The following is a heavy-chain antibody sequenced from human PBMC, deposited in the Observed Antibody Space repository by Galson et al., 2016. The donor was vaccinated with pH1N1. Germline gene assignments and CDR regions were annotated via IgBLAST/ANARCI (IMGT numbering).Heavy chain of an antibody. CDR3: ARDPKGTTWVGPFDY. D-gene: IGHD1-14*01. Sequence: SLRLSCAASGFSFSSFSMTGVRQAPGKGLEWVAVISYDGRQKEYADYAKGRFTISRDNSKNTVSLQLNSLRSDDTAIYYCARDPKGTTWVGPFDYWGQGTLVTAAS. V-gene: IGHV3-30*03. J-gene: IGHJ4*02. CDR1: GFSFSSFS. CDR2: ISYDGRQK.